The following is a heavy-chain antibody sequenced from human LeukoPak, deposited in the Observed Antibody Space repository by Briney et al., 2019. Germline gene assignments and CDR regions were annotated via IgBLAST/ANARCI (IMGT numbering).Heavy chain of an antibody. CDR2: ISSSGSTI. CDR1: GFTLSSYE. CDR3: AELGITMIGGV. J-gene: IGHJ6*04. Sequence: PGGSLRLSCAASGFTLSSYEIKWVRQASGEGLGWVSYISSSGSTIYYADSVKGRFTISRDNAKNSLYLQMNSLRAEDTAVYYCAELGITMIGGVWGKGTTVTISS. V-gene: IGHV3-48*03. D-gene: IGHD3-10*02.